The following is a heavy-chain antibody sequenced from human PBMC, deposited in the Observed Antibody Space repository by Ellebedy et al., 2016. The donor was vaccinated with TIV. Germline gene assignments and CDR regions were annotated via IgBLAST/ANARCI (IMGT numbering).Heavy chain of an antibody. CDR2: ISAYNGNT. CDR1: GYTFTSYG. J-gene: IGHJ4*02. CDR3: ARENTEAFDY. Sequence: AASVKVSCKASGYTFTSYGISWVRQAPGQGLEWMGWISAYNGNTNYAQKLQGRVTITTNTSTSTAYMELKSLRSDDTAMYYCARENTEAFDYWGQGTLVTVSS. V-gene: IGHV1-18*01. D-gene: IGHD5-18*01.